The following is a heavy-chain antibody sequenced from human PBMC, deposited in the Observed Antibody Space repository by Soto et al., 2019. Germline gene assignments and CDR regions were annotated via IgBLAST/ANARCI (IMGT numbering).Heavy chain of an antibody. J-gene: IGHJ4*02. D-gene: IGHD1-1*01. Sequence: QVQLVQSRAEVKKPGASVKVSCKASGYTFTSYDINWVRQATGQGLEWMGWMKPNSGNTVYAQKFHGRVTMTRKTARSTAYMELSSLRCEVTAVYYCAGDHGNDALDSWGQGTPVTVSS. CDR2: MKPNSGNT. CDR1: GYTFTSYD. CDR3: AGDHGNDALDS. V-gene: IGHV1-8*01.